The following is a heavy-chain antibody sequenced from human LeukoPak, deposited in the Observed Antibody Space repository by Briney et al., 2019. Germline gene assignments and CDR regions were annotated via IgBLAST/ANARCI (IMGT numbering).Heavy chain of an antibody. CDR2: IYYSGST. CDR1: GGSISSSSYY. Sequence: PSETLSLTCTVSGGSISSSSYYWGWIRQPPGKGLEWIGSIYYSGSTYYNPSLKSRVTISVDTSKNQFSLKLSSVTAADTAVYYCARAKEYYYDSSGSPSYYFDYWGQGTLVTVSP. V-gene: IGHV4-39*01. CDR3: ARAKEYYYDSSGSPSYYFDY. D-gene: IGHD3-22*01. J-gene: IGHJ4*02.